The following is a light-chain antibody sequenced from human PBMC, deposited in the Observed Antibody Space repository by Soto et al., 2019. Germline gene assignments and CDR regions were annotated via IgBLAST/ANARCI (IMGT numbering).Light chain of an antibody. J-gene: IGKJ1*01. Sequence: EIVLTQSPGTLSLSPGDRATLSCRASQSVTGTYLAWYQQKPGQAPRLLIYGESIRATGIPDRFSGSGSGTDFTLTISRLEPEDFAVYYCQQYGSPLWTFGQGIKVEI. V-gene: IGKV3-20*01. CDR1: QSVTGTY. CDR3: QQYGSPLWT. CDR2: GES.